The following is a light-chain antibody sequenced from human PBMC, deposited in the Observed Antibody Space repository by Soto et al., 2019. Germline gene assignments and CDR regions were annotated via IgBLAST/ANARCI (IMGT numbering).Light chain of an antibody. CDR2: GAS. V-gene: IGKV3-11*01. Sequence: EVVLTQSPATLSLSPGERATLSCRASQNVRTFLDWYQQKPGPAPRLLIYGASNRATGIPARFSGSGSGTAFTLTISSLEPEDFAVYYCQQHSHWPPWTFGQGTRVEIQ. CDR1: QNVRTF. CDR3: QQHSHWPPWT. J-gene: IGKJ1*01.